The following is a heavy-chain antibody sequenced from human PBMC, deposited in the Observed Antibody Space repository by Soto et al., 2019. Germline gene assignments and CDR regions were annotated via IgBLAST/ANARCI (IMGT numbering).Heavy chain of an antibody. CDR1: GDFSSSTYS. D-gene: IGHD3-10*01. CDR3: ARGVRGVVNWFDP. J-gene: IGHJ5*02. Sequence: QLQLKESGPGLVKPSENLSLPCTVSGDFSSSTYSWDWIRQPAGKGMEYIGKIYDNGDTSYNTSLKSRVTISGDTSNSQFSLKLSSVTAAYTAVYYCARGVRGVVNWFDPWGQGALVSVAS. V-gene: IGHV4-39*01. CDR2: IYDNGDT.